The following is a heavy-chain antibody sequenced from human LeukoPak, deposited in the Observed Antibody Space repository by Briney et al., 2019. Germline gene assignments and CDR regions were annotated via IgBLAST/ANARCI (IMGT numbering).Heavy chain of an antibody. CDR1: GFTFSKHG. CDR3: ARWDSSGWLDY. Sequence: TGGSLRLSCAASGFTFSKHGMNWVRQAPGKGLEWVSGISPSGDITYYADSVKGRFTISRDNAKNSLYLQMNSLRAEDTAVYYCARWDSSGWLDYWGQGTLVTVSS. D-gene: IGHD6-19*01. CDR2: ISPSGDIT. V-gene: IGHV3-23*01. J-gene: IGHJ4*02.